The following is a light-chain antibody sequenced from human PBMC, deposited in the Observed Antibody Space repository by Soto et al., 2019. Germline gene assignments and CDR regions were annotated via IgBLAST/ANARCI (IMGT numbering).Light chain of an antibody. J-gene: IGKJ4*01. CDR1: QDIRSD. CDR2: AAS. Sequence: AIQMTQFPSSLSASVGDRVTITCRASQDIRSDLGWYQQRPGKAPKLLIYAASSLQSGVPSRFSGSGSGTDFTLTISSLQPEDFATYYCLQDNNYPLTFGGGTKVEIK. CDR3: LQDNNYPLT. V-gene: IGKV1-6*01.